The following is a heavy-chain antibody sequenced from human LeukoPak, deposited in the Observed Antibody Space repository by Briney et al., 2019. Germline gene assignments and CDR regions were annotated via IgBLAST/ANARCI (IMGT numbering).Heavy chain of an antibody. Sequence: SETLSLTCTVSGGSISSYYWSWIRQPPGKGLEWIGYIYTSGTTNYKPSLKSRVTISVDTSKNQFSLKLSSVTAADTAVYYCARGDGDANDYWGQGTLVTVSS. CDR2: IYTSGTT. D-gene: IGHD4-17*01. CDR1: GGSISSYY. CDR3: ARGDGDANDY. J-gene: IGHJ4*02. V-gene: IGHV4-4*09.